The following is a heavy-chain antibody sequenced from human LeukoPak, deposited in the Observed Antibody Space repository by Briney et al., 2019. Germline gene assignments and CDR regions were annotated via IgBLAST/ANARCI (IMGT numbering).Heavy chain of an antibody. J-gene: IGHJ4*02. CDR2: INPNSGGT. D-gene: IGHD3-10*01. CDR3: ARDRKGVTIPFDY. CDR1: GYTFTGYY. Sequence: ASVRVSCKASGYTFTGYYMHWVRQAPGQGLEWMRWINPNSGGTNYAQKFQGRVTMTRDTSISTAYMELSRLRSDDTAVYCCARDRKGVTIPFDYWGQGTLVTVSS. V-gene: IGHV1-2*02.